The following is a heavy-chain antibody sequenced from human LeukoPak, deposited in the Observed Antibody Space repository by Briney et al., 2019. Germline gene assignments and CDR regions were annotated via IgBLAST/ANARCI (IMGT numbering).Heavy chain of an antibody. CDR3: ARSRCSGCSCSSYYVDY. J-gene: IGHJ4*01. CDR2: IYYSGST. V-gene: IGHV4-59*01. D-gene: IGHD2-15*01. Sequence: SETLSLTCTVSGGSISSYYWSWIRQPPGKGLEWIGYIYYSGSTNYNPSLKSRVTISVDTSKNQFSLKLSSVTVADTAIYYSARSRCSGCSCSSYYVDYWGHGTLGTVSS. CDR1: GGSISSYY.